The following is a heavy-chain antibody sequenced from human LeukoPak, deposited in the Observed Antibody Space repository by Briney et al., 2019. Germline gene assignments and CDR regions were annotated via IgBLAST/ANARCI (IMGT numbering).Heavy chain of an antibody. J-gene: IGHJ5*02. Sequence: GGSLRLSCAASGFTFSSYAMMWVRQAPGKGLDWVSTISVSGGSPNYADSVKGRFTISGDNSKNTLFLQMNSLRAEDTALYYCAKGLREYDFWSGYATWGQGTLVTVSS. V-gene: IGHV3-23*01. D-gene: IGHD3-3*01. CDR1: GFTFSSYA. CDR3: AKGLREYDFWSGYAT. CDR2: ISVSGGSP.